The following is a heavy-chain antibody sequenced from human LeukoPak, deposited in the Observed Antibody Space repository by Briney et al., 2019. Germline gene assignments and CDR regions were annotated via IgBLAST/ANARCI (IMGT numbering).Heavy chain of an antibody. J-gene: IGHJ3*02. CDR2: IYYSGST. D-gene: IGHD1-26*01. CDR3: ARAYSGSSVDAFDI. Sequence: SETLSLTCTVSGGSISSYYWSWIRQPPGKGLEWIGYIYYSGSTNYNPSLKSRVTISVDTSKNQFSLKLSSVTAADTAVYYCARAYSGSSVDAFDIWGQGTMVTVSS. V-gene: IGHV4-59*08. CDR1: GGSISSYY.